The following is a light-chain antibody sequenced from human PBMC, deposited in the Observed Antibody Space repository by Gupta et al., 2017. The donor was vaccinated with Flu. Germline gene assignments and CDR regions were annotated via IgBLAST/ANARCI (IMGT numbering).Light chain of an antibody. CDR2: GTF. CDR3: QQYNTELPPLT. Sequence: EIVLTQYPGTQSLSPGERATLSCRASQSVSVTYIAWYQQKPGHAPRLLISGTFTRATGIPDRFSGSGVGTDHTLTIKRPESEDFVVYYCQQYNTELPPLTFGRGTKVDF. V-gene: IGKV3-20*01. CDR1: QSVSVTY. J-gene: IGKJ3*01.